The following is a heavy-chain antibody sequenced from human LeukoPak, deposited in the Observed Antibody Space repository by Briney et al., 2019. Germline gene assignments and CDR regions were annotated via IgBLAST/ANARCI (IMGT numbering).Heavy chain of an antibody. J-gene: IGHJ3*02. Sequence: PSETLSLTCTVSGGSISSSSYYWGWIRQPPGKGLEWIGSIYYSGSTYYNPSLKSRVTISVDTSKNQFSLKLSSVTAADTAVYYCARSITMIVVSPTPGDAFDIWGQGTMVTVSS. D-gene: IGHD3-22*01. V-gene: IGHV4-39*01. CDR2: IYYSGST. CDR3: ARSITMIVVSPTPGDAFDI. CDR1: GGSISSSSYY.